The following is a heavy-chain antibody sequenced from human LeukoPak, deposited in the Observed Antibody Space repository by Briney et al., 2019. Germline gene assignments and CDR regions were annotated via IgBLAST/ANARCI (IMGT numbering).Heavy chain of an antibody. V-gene: IGHV3-66*01. CDR3: ARATMVRGVTDYFNWFDP. CDR2: IYSGGST. J-gene: IGHJ5*02. Sequence: GGSLRLSCAASGFTVSSKYMSWVRQAPGKGLEWVSVIYSGGSTYYADSVKGRFTISRDNSKNTLYLQMNSLRAEDTAVYYCARATMVRGVTDYFNWFDPWGQGTLVTVSS. CDR1: GFTVSSKY. D-gene: IGHD3-10*01.